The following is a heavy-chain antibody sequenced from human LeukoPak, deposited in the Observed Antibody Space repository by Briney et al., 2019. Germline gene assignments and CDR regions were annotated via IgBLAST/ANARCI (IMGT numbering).Heavy chain of an antibody. D-gene: IGHD3-3*01. J-gene: IGHJ5*02. Sequence: ASVKVSCKASGGTFSSYAISWVRQAPGQGLEWMGWMSPGSGDTGYAHKFQGRVTITRNTSITTAYMELRSLTFEDTAVYYCARVRLRNGYNWFDPWGQGTLVTVSS. CDR3: ARVRLRNGYNWFDP. V-gene: IGHV1-8*03. CDR2: MSPGSGDT. CDR1: GGTFSSYA.